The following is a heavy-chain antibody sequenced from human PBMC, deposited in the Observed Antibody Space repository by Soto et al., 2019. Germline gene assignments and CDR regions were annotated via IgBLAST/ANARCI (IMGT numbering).Heavy chain of an antibody. CDR1: GYSFTSYW. D-gene: IGHD1-26*01. Sequence: PXESQKLSGKSSGYSFTSYWFGLVRQMPGKGLEWMGIIYPGDSDTRYSPSFQGQVTISADKSISTAYLQWSSLKASDTAMYYCARTAVDGSSGYGMDVWGQGTTVTVSS. J-gene: IGHJ6*02. V-gene: IGHV5-51*01. CDR2: IYPGDSDT. CDR3: ARTAVDGSSGYGMDV.